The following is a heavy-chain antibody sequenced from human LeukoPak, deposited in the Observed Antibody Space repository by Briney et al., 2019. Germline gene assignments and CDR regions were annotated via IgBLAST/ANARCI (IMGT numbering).Heavy chain of an antibody. Sequence: SETLSLTRSVSGGSISGHYWTWIRQPPGKGLEWIGQIHYTGKPDYNPSLKSRITISVDASKNQFSLQLNSVTPEDTAVYYCARDLTLDYYYDSSGYYLRDDGMDVWGQGTTVTVSS. CDR1: GGSISGHY. CDR3: ARDLTLDYYYDSSGYYLRDDGMDV. CDR2: IHYTGKP. V-gene: IGHV4-59*11. J-gene: IGHJ6*02. D-gene: IGHD3-22*01.